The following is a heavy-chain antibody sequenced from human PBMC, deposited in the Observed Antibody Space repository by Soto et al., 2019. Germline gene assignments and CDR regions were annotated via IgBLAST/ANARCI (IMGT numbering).Heavy chain of an antibody. V-gene: IGHV4-31*03. D-gene: IGHD3-16*01. Sequence: VQLQESGPGLVKPSQTLSLTCTVSGGSISSGGYYWSWIRQHPGKGREWIGYIYYSGSTYYNPSLKSRVTISVDTSKNQFSLKLSSVTAADTAVYYCARDRGDRNYYYGMDVWGQGTTVTVSS. CDR3: ARDRGDRNYYYGMDV. J-gene: IGHJ6*02. CDR2: IYYSGST. CDR1: GGSISSGGYY.